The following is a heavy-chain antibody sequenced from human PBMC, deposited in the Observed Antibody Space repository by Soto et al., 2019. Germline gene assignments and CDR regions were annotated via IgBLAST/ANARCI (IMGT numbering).Heavy chain of an antibody. V-gene: IGHV1-18*01. Sequence: QVQLVQSGAEVKKPGASVKVSCEASGYTFSPYGLSWVRQAPGQGLEWMGWINGYSGHTSYAKKSQGRATMTTDTSPSTAYMELRSLRSDDTAVYYCAWTPGQLRQFDYWGQGTLVTVSS. CDR2: INGYSGHT. D-gene: IGHD4-17*01. CDR3: AWTPGQLRQFDY. J-gene: IGHJ4*02. CDR1: GYTFSPYG.